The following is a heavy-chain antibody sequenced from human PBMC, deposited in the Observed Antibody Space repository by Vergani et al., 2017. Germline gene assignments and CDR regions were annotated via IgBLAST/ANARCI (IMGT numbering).Heavy chain of an antibody. CDR2: MNPNSGNT. D-gene: IGHD3-3*01. CDR3: ARVLDGFWRLSYYYYMDV. CDR1: GYTFTSYD. J-gene: IGHJ6*03. Sequence: QVQLVQSGAEVKKPGASVKVSCKASGYTFTSYDINWVRQATGQGLEWMVWMNPNSGNTGYAQKFQGRVTMTRNTSISTAYMELSSLRSEDTAVYYCARVLDGFWRLSYYYYMDVWGKGTTVTVSS. V-gene: IGHV1-8*01.